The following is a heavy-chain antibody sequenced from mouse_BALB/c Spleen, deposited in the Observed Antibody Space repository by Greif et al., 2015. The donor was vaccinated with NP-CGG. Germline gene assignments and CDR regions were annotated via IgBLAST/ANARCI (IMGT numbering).Heavy chain of an antibody. J-gene: IGHJ4*01. CDR3: ARRRWLEGGEYYYAMDY. CDR2: INPSSGYT. V-gene: IGHV1-4*02. D-gene: IGHD1-1*02. Sequence: QVQLQQSAAELARPGASVKMSCKASGYTFTSYTMHWVKQRPGQGLEWIGYINPSSGYTEYNQKFKDKTTLTADKSSSTAYMQLSSLTSEDSAVYYCARRRWLEGGEYYYAMDYWGQGTSVTVSS. CDR1: GYTFTSYT.